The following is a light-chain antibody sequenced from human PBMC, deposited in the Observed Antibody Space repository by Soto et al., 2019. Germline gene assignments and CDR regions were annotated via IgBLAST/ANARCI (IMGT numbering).Light chain of an antibody. CDR1: QSVTRTY. J-gene: IGKJ1*01. Sequence: EIVLTQSPGTLSLSPGERAALSCRASQSVTRTYLAWYQQRPGQAPRLLIYGASSRATGIPDRFSGSGSGTDFSLTISRLEPEDFAFYYCQQYGSSPLTFGQGTKVEIK. CDR2: GAS. V-gene: IGKV3-20*01. CDR3: QQYGSSPLT.